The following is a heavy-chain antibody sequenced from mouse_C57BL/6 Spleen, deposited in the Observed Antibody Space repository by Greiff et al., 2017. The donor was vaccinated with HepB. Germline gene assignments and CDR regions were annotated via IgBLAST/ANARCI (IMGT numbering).Heavy chain of an antibody. V-gene: IGHV1-42*01. D-gene: IGHD1-1*01. Sequence: EVQLQQSGPELVKPGASVKISCKASGYSFTGYYMNWVKQSPEKSLEWIGEINPSTGGTTYNQKFKAKATLTVDKSSSTAYMQLKSLTSEDSAVYYCATPYYGSSPWFAYWGQGTLVTVSA. CDR1: GYSFTGYY. CDR2: INPSTGGT. CDR3: ATPYYGSSPWFAY. J-gene: IGHJ3*01.